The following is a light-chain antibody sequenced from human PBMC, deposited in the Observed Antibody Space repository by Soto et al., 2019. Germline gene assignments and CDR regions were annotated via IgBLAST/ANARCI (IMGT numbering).Light chain of an antibody. Sequence: DIQMTQSPSSLSASVGDRVTITCRASRDTTDYFAWYQQKPGQVPNLLVYTASTLQSGVPSRFTASGSGTDITLTIPGMQPLDFATQYRKNYDSAPLTFGPGTKA. CDR1: RDTTDY. J-gene: IGKJ1*01. V-gene: IGKV1-27*01. CDR3: KNYDSAPLT. CDR2: TAS.